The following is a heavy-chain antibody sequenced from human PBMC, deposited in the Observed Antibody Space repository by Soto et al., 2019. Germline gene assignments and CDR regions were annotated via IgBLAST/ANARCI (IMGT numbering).Heavy chain of an antibody. J-gene: IGHJ4*02. CDR2: IYPGDSDT. V-gene: IGHV5-51*01. CDR3: ARRYYDILTGYSFDY. Sequence: GESLKISCKGSGYSFTSYWIGWVRQMPGKGLEWMGIIYPGDSDTGYSPSFQGQVTISADKSISTAYLQWSSLKASDTAMYYCARRYYDILTGYSFDYWGQGTLVTVSS. D-gene: IGHD3-9*01. CDR1: GYSFTSYW.